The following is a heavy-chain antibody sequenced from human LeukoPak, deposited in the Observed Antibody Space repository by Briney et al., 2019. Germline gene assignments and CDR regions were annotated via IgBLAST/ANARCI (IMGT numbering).Heavy chain of an antibody. CDR1: GFTFSGYE. D-gene: IGHD3-22*01. CDR2: ISSSGSTI. Sequence: PGGSLRLSCAASGFTFSGYEMNWVRQAPGKGLVWVSYISSSGSTIYYADSVKGRFTISRDNAKNSLYLQMNSLRAEDTAVYYCATYYYDSSGPFYYWGQGTLVTVSS. V-gene: IGHV3-48*03. J-gene: IGHJ4*02. CDR3: ATYYYDSSGPFYY.